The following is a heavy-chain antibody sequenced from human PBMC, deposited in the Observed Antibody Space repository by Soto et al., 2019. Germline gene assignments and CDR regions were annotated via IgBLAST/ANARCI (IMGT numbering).Heavy chain of an antibody. V-gene: IGHV3-33*01. D-gene: IGHD2-2*01. CDR1: GFTFWNYG. J-gene: IGHJ5*02. CDR3: ARVVSTTAVNWFDP. CDR2: IWNNGNRK. Sequence: QVQLVESGGGVVQPGRSLRLSCAASGFTFWNYGMHWVRQAPGKGPEWVATIWNNGNRKYYADSVTGRFTISRDNSRNTLYLEMNSLRGEDTAVYYCARVVSTTAVNWFDPWGQGTQVTVSS.